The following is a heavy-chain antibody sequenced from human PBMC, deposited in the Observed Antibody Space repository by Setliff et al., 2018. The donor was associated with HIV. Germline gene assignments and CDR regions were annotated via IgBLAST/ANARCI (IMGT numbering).Heavy chain of an antibody. CDR3: ARDGGGFASGTFDI. Sequence: SETLSLTCTVSGGSVSSGTYYWTWIRQPPGKGLEWIGYIYYSGSTNYDPSLKTRVTVSADTSKNQFSLKLTSVTAADTAVYYCARDGGGFASGTFDIWGQGTKVTVSS. J-gene: IGHJ3*02. D-gene: IGHD2-15*01. CDR2: IYYSGST. CDR1: GGSVSSGTYY. V-gene: IGHV4-61*01.